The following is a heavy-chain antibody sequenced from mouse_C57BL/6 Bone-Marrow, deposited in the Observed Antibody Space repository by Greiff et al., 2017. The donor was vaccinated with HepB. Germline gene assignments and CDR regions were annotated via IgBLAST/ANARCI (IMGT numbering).Heavy chain of an antibody. CDR2: IYPGNSDT. J-gene: IGHJ2*01. Sequence: EVQLQQSGTVLARPGASVKMSCKTSGYTFTSYWMHWVKQRPGQGLEWIGTIYPGNSDTSYNQKFKGKAKLNAVTSASPAYMELSSLTNGDSAVYYCTRSGDYDGWGQGTTLTVSA. V-gene: IGHV1-5*01. D-gene: IGHD2-4*01. CDR1: GYTFTSYW. CDR3: TRSGDYDG.